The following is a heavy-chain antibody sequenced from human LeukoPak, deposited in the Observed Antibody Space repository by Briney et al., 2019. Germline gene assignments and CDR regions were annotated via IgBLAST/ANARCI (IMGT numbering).Heavy chain of an antibody. D-gene: IGHD3-3*01. Sequence: SETLSLTCTVSGGSISDYYWNWIRRPPGKGLEWIGYIYYSGSTTYNPSLKSRVTMSVDTAKNQFSLKLRSVTAADTAVYYCARGDFCSKSNCYLRPMDVWGKGTTVTVSS. V-gene: IGHV4-59*01. CDR3: ARGDFCSKSNCYLRPMDV. J-gene: IGHJ6*03. CDR2: IYYSGST. CDR1: GGSISDYY.